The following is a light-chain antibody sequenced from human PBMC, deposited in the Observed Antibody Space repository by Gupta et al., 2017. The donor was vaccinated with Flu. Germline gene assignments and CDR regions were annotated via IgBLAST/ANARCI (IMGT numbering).Light chain of an antibody. V-gene: IGLV2-18*02. CDR2: EVI. J-gene: IGLJ3*02. CDR3: SSYTSSNTWV. Sequence: QSALTQPASVSGSPGQSITISCTGSSSDFGSYNRVSWYQQPPGTAPKLMISEVIKRPSGVPDRFSGSKSGNTASLTISGLQAEDEAEYYCSSYTSSNTWVFGGGTKLTVL. CDR1: SSDFGSYNR.